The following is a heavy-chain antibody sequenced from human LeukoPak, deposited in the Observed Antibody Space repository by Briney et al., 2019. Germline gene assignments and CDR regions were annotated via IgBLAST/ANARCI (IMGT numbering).Heavy chain of an antibody. CDR2: IVVGSGNT. D-gene: IGHD4-17*01. CDR3: AAPTSTVTWAFDI. J-gene: IGHJ3*02. CDR1: GFTFTSSA. V-gene: IGHV1-58*02. Sequence: SVKVSCKASGFTFTSSAMQWVRQARGQRLEWIGWIVVGSGNTNYAQEFQERVTITRDMSTSTAYMELSSLRSEDTAVYYCAAPTSTVTWAFDIWGQGTMVTVSS.